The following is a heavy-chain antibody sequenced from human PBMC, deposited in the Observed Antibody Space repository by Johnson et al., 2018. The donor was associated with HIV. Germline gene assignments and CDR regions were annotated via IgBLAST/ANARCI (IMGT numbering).Heavy chain of an antibody. V-gene: IGHV3-30-3*01. CDR3: EKDRGLLDAFDI. CDR2: ISYDGSNK. CDR1: GLPFRSFA. J-gene: IGHJ3*02. Sequence: QVQPVESGGGVVQPGRSPRLSCSASGLPFRSFAMHWVRQAPGKGLDSVAVISYDGSNKYYADSVKARFTISRDNSKNTLYLQMNSLRAEDTAVYYCEKDRGLLDAFDIWGQGTMVTVSS.